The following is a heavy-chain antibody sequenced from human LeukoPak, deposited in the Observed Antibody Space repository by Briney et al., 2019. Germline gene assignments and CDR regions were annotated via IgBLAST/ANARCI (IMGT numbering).Heavy chain of an antibody. V-gene: IGHV4-59*01. D-gene: IGHD3-10*01. Sequence: SETLSLTCTVSGGSFSDYYWTWIRQPPGKGLEWIGYSGSAKYNPSLKSRVTIPTDTSKRHFSLTLSNVTAADTAVYYCARTSRHYYGSGKNLTPWPAGLDVWGPGTTVTVS. CDR1: GGSFSDYY. CDR2: SGSA. J-gene: IGHJ6*02. CDR3: ARTSRHYYGSGKNLTPWPAGLDV.